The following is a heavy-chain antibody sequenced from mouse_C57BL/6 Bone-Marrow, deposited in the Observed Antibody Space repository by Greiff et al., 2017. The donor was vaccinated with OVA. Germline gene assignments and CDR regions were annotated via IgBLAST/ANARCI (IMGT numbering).Heavy chain of an antibody. D-gene: IGHD2-3*01. J-gene: IGHJ2*01. CDR1: GYTFTSYW. V-gene: IGHV1-52*01. CDR2: IDPSDSET. CDR3: AIGYYLDCWW. Sequence: QVQLQQPGAELVRPGSSVKLSCKASGYTFTSYWMHWVKQRPIQGLEWIGNIDPSDSETHYNQKFKDKATLTVDKSSSTAYMQLSSLTSEDSAVXYCAIGYYLDCWWWGQGTTLTVSS.